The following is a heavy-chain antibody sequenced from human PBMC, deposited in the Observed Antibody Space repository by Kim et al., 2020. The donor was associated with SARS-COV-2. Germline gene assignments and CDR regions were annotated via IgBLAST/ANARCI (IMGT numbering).Heavy chain of an antibody. Sequence: SETLSLTCAVYGGSFRGYYWSWIRQPPGKGLEWIAEINHSRSTNYNPTLKSRVTISVDTSKNQFSLKLSSVTAADTAVYYCAAQGEMATTPYWGQATLVTLS. CDR3: AAQGEMATTPY. D-gene: IGHD1-1*01. V-gene: IGHV4-34*01. CDR2: INHSRST. CDR1: GGSFRGYY. J-gene: IGHJ4*02.